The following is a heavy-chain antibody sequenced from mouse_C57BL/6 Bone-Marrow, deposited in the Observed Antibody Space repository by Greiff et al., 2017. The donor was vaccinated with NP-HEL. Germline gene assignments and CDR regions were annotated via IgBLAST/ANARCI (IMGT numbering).Heavy chain of an antibody. D-gene: IGHD2-2*01. Sequence: EVKVVESGGGLVKPGGSLKLSCAASGFTFSDYGMHWVRQAPEKGLEWVAYISSGSSTIYYADTVKGRFTISRDNAKHTLFLQMTSLRSEDTAMYYCARGTMVTTGGYFDYWGQGTTLTVSS. CDR3: ARGTMVTTGGYFDY. J-gene: IGHJ2*01. CDR2: ISSGSSTI. V-gene: IGHV5-17*01. CDR1: GFTFSDYG.